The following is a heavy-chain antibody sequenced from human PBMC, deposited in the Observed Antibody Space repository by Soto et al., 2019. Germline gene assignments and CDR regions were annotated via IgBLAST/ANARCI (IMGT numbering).Heavy chain of an antibody. CDR3: VRQKGFFDWSSHVTGPGGMDV. D-gene: IGHD3-9*01. J-gene: IGHJ6*02. CDR2: VHHSGTT. Sequence: QVQLQQWGAGLLKPSETLSLTCAVNGGSFSGYYWNWIRQSAGKGLEWIGRVHHSGTTNYNPSLKRRLTISLDTSKNPFSLQLNSVTAADTAMYYCVRQKGFFDWSSHVTGPGGMDVWGQGTSVTVSS. V-gene: IGHV4-34*01. CDR1: GGSFSGYY.